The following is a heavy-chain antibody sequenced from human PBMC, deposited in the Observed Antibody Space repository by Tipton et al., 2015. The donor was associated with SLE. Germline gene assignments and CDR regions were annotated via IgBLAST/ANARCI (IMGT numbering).Heavy chain of an antibody. V-gene: IGHV3-43*01. D-gene: IGHD6-19*01. J-gene: IGHJ4*02. CDR3: AKGGSSGWSPWGY. Sequence: LSLTCAASGFTFDDYSMHWLRQAPGKGLEWVSLISWDGGSKYYADSVKGRFTISRDNSKNSLYLQMNSLRTEDTALYYCAKGGSSGWSPWGYWGQGTLVTVSS. CDR1: GFTFDDYS. CDR2: ISWDGGSK.